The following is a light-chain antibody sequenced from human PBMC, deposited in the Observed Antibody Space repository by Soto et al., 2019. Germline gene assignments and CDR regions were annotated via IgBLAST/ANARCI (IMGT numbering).Light chain of an antibody. CDR3: QQYNNWWT. Sequence: EIVMTQSPATLSVSPGERATLSCRASQSVSNNLAWYQKKPGQAPRLLLYGASTRATGIPARFSGSGSGTEFTLTISSLQSEDFVVYCCQQYNNWWTFGQGTKVEIK. J-gene: IGKJ1*01. V-gene: IGKV3-15*01. CDR2: GAS. CDR1: QSVSNN.